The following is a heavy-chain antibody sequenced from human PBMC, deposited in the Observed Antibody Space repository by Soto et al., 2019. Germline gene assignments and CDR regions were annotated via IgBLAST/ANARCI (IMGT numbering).Heavy chain of an antibody. CDR3: ARERPYYDSSGYYAFDY. V-gene: IGHV3-48*02. CDR1: GFTFSSYS. J-gene: IGHJ4*02. CDR2: ISSSSSTI. D-gene: IGHD3-22*01. Sequence: PGGSLRLSCAASGFTFSSYSMNWVRQAPGKGLEWVSYISSSSSTIYYADSVKGRFTISRDNAKNSLYLQMNSLRDEDTAVYYCARERPYYDSSGYYAFDYWGQGTLVTVSS.